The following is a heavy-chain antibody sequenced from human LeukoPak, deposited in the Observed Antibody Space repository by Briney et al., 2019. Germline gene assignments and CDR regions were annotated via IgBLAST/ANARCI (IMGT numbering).Heavy chain of an antibody. CDR3: ASPLSGSNAAFDI. CDR2: IIPIPGIA. V-gene: IGHV1-69*04. CDR1: GGTFSSYA. Sequence: SVKVSCKASGGTFSSYAISWVRQAPGQGLEWMGRIIPIPGIANYAQKFQGRVTITADKSTSTAYMELSSLRSEDTAVYYCASPLSGSNAAFDIWGQGTMVTVSS. D-gene: IGHD1-26*01. J-gene: IGHJ3*02.